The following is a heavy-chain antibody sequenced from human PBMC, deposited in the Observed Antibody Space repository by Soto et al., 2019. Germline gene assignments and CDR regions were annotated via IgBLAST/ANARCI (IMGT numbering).Heavy chain of an antibody. Sequence: PGESLKISCKGSGDSFNTYWIAWVRQMPGKGLEWMGITHPGDSETRYSPSFEGQVTISADKSISTAYLQWSSLKASDTAMYYCARQGRDGHNQGYGMDVWGQGPSVTVSS. J-gene: IGHJ6*02. V-gene: IGHV5-51*01. CDR1: GDSFNTYW. CDR3: ARQGRDGHNQGYGMDV. CDR2: THPGDSET.